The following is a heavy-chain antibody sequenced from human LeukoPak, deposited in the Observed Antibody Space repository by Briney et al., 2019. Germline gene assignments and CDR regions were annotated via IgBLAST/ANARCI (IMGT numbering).Heavy chain of an antibody. J-gene: IGHJ4*02. V-gene: IGHV3-72*01. CDR1: GFTFSDHY. Sequence: GGSLRLSCAASGFTFSDHYMDWVRQAPGKGLEWVGRTRNKANSYTTEYAASVKGRFTISRDDSKNSLYLQMNSLKTEDTAVYYCARVDRFGELYWDYWGQGTLVTVSS. CDR2: TRNKANSYTT. D-gene: IGHD3-10*01. CDR3: ARVDRFGELYWDY.